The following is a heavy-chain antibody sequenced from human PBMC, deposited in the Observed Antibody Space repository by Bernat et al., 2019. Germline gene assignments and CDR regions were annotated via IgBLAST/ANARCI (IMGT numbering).Heavy chain of an antibody. V-gene: IGHV3-33*01. CDR2: IWSNGINK. J-gene: IGHJ3*02. Sequence: QVQLAESGGGVVQPGRSLRLSCAASGFSLSSYGMFWVRQAPGKGLEWVAVIWSNGINKYYVDSVKGRFTISRDTSKNTLYLQMDSLRAEDTAVYYCARGGGPSGAFDIWGQGTMVTVSS. CDR1: GFSLSSYG. D-gene: IGHD1-26*01. CDR3: ARGGGPSGAFDI.